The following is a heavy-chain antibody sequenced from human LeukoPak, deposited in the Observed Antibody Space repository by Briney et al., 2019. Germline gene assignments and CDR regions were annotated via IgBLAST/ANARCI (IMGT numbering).Heavy chain of an antibody. CDR1: GLTFSTSG. CDR3: ATETNGRHYDY. D-gene: IGHD1-14*01. V-gene: IGHV3-21*06. Sequence: GGSLRLSCTTSGLTFSTSGFNWVRQAPGKGLEWVASIGPTGLDRYHADSIKGRFTISRDNANNFLYLQMDSLRAEDTAVYYCATETNGRHYDYWGQGTLLTVSS. CDR2: IGPTGLDR. J-gene: IGHJ4*02.